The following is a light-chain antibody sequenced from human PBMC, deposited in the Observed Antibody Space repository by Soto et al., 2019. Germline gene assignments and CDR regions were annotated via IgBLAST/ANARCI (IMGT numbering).Light chain of an antibody. V-gene: IGKV1-5*03. CDR2: KAS. CDR1: QTISSW. CDR3: QHYNSYSEA. Sequence: DIQMTQSPSSLSASLGDRVTITCRASQTISSWLAWYQQKPGKAPKLLIYKASTLKSGVPSRFGGSGSGTEFTLTISSLQPDDFATYYCQHYNSYSEAFGQGTKVDIK. J-gene: IGKJ1*01.